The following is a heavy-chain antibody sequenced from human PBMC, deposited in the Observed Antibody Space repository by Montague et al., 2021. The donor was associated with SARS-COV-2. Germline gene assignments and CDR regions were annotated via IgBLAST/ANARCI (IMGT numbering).Heavy chain of an antibody. CDR3: ARDVRYYDFWSGRAQTSPDY. V-gene: IGHV4-38-2*02. CDR2: IYHSGST. Sequence: SETLSLTCTVSGYSISSGYYWDWIRQPLGKGLEWIGSIYHSGSTYYNPSLKSRVTISVDTSKNQFSLKLSSVTAADTAVYYCARDVRYYDFWSGRAQTSPDYWGQGTLVTVSS. J-gene: IGHJ4*02. D-gene: IGHD3-3*01. CDR1: GYSISSGYY.